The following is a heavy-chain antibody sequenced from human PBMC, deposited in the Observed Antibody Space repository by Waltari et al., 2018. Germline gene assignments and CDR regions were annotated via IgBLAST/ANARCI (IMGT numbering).Heavy chain of an antibody. J-gene: IGHJ6*03. CDR3: ASHFEDYYYYMDV. CDR1: GFNFNSYT. CDR2: IGTNGDYI. V-gene: IGHV3-21*01. Sequence: EVQLVESGGGLVTPGGSLRLSCVASGFNFNSYTMNWVRQAPGKGLEWVSSIGTNGDYIYYADSVKCRFTTSRDDARNSLYLQMTRLRAEDTAVYFCASHFEDYYYYMDVWGKGTTVTVSS.